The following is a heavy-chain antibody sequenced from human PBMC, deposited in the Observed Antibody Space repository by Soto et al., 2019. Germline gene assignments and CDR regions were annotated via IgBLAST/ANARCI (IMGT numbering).Heavy chain of an antibody. D-gene: IGHD3-10*01. CDR2: IWYDGSNK. V-gene: IGHV3-33*01. J-gene: IGHJ6*02. CDR3: ASEEGYYGSGRTNYYYYGMDV. Sequence: QVQLVESGGGVVQPGRSLRLSCAASGFTFSSYGMHWVRQAPGKGLEWVAVIWYDGSNKYYADSVKGRFTISRDNSKNTLYLQMNSLRAEGTAVYYCASEEGYYGSGRTNYYYYGMDVWGQGTTVTVSS. CDR1: GFTFSSYG.